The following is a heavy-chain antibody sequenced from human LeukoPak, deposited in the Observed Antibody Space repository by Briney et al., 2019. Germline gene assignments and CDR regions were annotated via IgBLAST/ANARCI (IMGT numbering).Heavy chain of an antibody. CDR1: GYTFTRYY. CDR3: ASGGIAAAGTRWFDP. V-gene: IGHV1-46*01. CDR2: INPSGGDT. J-gene: IGHJ5*02. D-gene: IGHD6-13*01. Sequence: ASVKVSCKASGYTFTRYYMHWVRQAPGQGLEWMGMINPSGGDTTYAQKLQGRVTMTRDTSTSTVYMELSSLRSEDTAVYYCASGGIAAAGTRWFDPWGQGTLVTVSS.